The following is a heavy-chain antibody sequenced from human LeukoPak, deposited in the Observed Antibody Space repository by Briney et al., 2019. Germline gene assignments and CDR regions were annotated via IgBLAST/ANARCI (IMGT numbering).Heavy chain of an antibody. CDR1: GYTFTTYY. V-gene: IGHV1-46*01. CDR3: AXXXXPHVSMTVVTSPDY. J-gene: IGHJ4*02. Sequence: ASVKVSCKASGYTFTTYYMHWVRQAPGQGLEWMGIINPSGGATSYAQKFQGRVTMTRDTSTSTVYMELSSLRSEDTAVYYCAXXXXPHVSMTVVTSPDYWGQGTLVTVSS. CDR2: INPSGGAT. D-gene: IGHD3-22*01.